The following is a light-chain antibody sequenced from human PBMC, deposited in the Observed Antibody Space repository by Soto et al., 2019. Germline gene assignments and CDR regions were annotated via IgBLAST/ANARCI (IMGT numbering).Light chain of an antibody. V-gene: IGKV3-20*01. CDR1: QTFSNSF. J-gene: IGKJ5*01. Sequence: IVLTQSPGTLSLSPGERATVSCRASQTFSNSFLSWFQQIPGQAPRLLIYGASMRATGIPDRFSGSGSGTDFTLTISRLEPEDFAVYYCQQCGSSSTFGQGTRLEI. CDR3: QQCGSSST. CDR2: GAS.